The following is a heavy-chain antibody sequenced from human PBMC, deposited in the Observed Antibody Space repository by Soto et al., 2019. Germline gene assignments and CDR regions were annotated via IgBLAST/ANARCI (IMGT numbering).Heavy chain of an antibody. Sequence: QVQLVQSGAEVKKPGASVKVSCKASGYTFTSYDINWVRQATGQGLEWMGWINPNSGNTGYAQKFQGRVTMTRNTSISTAYMELSSLRSEDTDVYYCAREWDGGGRIWFDPWGQESLVTVSS. J-gene: IGHJ5*02. CDR3: AREWDGGGRIWFDP. CDR2: INPNSGNT. CDR1: GYTFTSYD. V-gene: IGHV1-8*01. D-gene: IGHD1-26*01.